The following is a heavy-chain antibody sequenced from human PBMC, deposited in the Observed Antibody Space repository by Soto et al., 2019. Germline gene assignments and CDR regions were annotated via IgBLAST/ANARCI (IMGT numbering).Heavy chain of an antibody. D-gene: IGHD1-26*01. CDR1: GFTFSSYS. CDR2: ISSSSSYI. CDR3: ARGWELYWYFDL. V-gene: IGHV3-21*01. J-gene: IGHJ2*01. Sequence: GGSLRLSCAASGFTFSSYSMNWVRQAPGKGLEWVSSISSSSSYIYYADSVKGRFTISRDNAKNSLYLQMNSLRAEDTAVYYCARGWELYWYFDLWGRGTLVTVSS.